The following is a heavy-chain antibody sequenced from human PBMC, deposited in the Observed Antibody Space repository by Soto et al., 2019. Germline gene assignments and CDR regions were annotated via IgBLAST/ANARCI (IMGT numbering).Heavy chain of an antibody. CDR1: GFTFSSYW. CDR3: ATAGSYRLDA. J-gene: IGHJ1*01. D-gene: IGHD3-16*02. V-gene: IGHV3-74*01. CDR2: IIPNGNTI. Sequence: PGGSLRLSCAASGFTFSSYWMHWVRQAPGKGLEWVSRIIPNGNTINSADSVKGRFTISRDNARNSLYLQINSLRGEDTAVYYCATAGSYRLDAWGQGSLVTVSS.